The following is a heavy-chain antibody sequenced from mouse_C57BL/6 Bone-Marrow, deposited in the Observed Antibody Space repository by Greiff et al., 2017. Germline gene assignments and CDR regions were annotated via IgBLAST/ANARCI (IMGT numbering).Heavy chain of an antibody. CDR3: ARGDSPWYFDV. V-gene: IGHV1-59*01. J-gene: IGHJ1*03. CDR1: GYTFTSYG. CDR2: IDPSASYT. Sequence: VQLQQPGAELVRPGTSVKLSCKASGYTFTSYGISWVKQRTGQGLEWIGEIDPSASYTNYNPKFKGKATLTVDTSSSTAYMQLSSLTSEDSAVYYCARGDSPWYFDVWGTGTTVTVSS.